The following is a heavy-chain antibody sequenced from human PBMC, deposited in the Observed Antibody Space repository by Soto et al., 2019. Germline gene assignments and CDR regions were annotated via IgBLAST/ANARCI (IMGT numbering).Heavy chain of an antibody. D-gene: IGHD1-26*01. CDR3: AKDMLGTYSDFFDS. CDR1: GFTFTNYA. CDR2: VSGGGGST. V-gene: IGHV3-23*01. J-gene: IGHJ4*02. Sequence: EVQLLESGGGLVQPGGSLRLSCAASGFTFTNYAMSWVRQAPGKGLEWVSSVSGGGGSTYYADSVKGRFTISRDNSKNTLFLQMISLRAEDTAIYYCAKDMLGTYSDFFDSWGQGTLVTVSS.